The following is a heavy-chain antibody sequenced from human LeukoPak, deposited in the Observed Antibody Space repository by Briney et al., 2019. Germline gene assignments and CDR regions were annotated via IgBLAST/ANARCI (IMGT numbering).Heavy chain of an antibody. V-gene: IGHV1-18*01. D-gene: IGHD3-22*01. Sequence: ASVKVSCKTSGYTFTNYGVTWVRQAPGQGLEWMGWIIAHNGKTNYAQNLQGRVTITTDESTSTAYMELSSLRSEDTAVYYCARGENYYYDSSGYYTFWGQGTLVTVSS. CDR1: GYTFTNYG. J-gene: IGHJ4*02. CDR2: IIAHNGKT. CDR3: ARGENYYYDSSGYYTF.